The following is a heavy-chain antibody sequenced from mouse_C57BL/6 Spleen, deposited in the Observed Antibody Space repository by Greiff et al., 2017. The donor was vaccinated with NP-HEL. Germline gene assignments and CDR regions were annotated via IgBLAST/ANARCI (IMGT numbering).Heavy chain of an antibody. Sequence: QVQLQQSGAELVKPGASVKISCKASGYAFSSYWMNWVKQRPGQGLEWIGQIYPGDGDTNYNGKFKGKATLTADKSSSPAYMQLSSLTSEDCAVYFCARGPSVGYYAMDYWGQGTSVTVSS. CDR1: GYAFSSYW. CDR2: IYPGDGDT. J-gene: IGHJ4*01. D-gene: IGHD3-1*01. CDR3: ARGPSVGYYAMDY. V-gene: IGHV1-80*01.